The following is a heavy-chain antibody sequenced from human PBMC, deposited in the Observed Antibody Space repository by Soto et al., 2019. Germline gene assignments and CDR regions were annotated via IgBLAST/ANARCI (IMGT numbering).Heavy chain of an antibody. Sequence: QVQLVQSGGEVMQPGASVKVSCKASGYSFTSYGISWVRQAPGQGLEWMGWTSPYKGNTKYAQNFQGRVTLTTDTSTYTAYMELRSLRSDDPAVYYCARDFGSDLSAPGAVFDYWGQGTLVTVSS. CDR1: GYSFTSYG. V-gene: IGHV1-18*04. CDR3: ARDFGSDLSAPGAVFDY. D-gene: IGHD3-3*01. CDR2: TSPYKGNT. J-gene: IGHJ4*02.